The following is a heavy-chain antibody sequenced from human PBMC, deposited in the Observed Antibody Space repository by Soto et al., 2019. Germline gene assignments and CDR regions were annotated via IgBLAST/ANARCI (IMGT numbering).Heavy chain of an antibody. CDR3: ARPYYYGSGSYFTGGYYYYGMDV. D-gene: IGHD3-10*01. CDR2: MNPNSGNT. V-gene: IGHV1-8*01. J-gene: IGHJ6*02. Sequence: ASVKVSCKASGYTFTSYDINWVRQATGQGLERMGWMNPNSGNTGYAQKFQGRVTMTRNTSISTAYMELSSLRSGDTAVYYCARPYYYGSGSYFTGGYYYYGMDVWGQGTTVTVSS. CDR1: GYTFTSYD.